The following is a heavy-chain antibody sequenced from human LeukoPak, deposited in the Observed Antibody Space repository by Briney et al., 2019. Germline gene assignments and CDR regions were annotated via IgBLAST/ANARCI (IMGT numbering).Heavy chain of an antibody. J-gene: IGHJ4*02. Sequence: GESLKISCKGSGYSFTNYWTSWVRQMPGKGLEWMGSIDPSDSYTKYSPSFQGHVTISADKSISTAYVQWSSLKASDTAMYYCARQSSSWYQDYWGQGTLVTVSS. CDR1: GYSFTNYW. V-gene: IGHV5-10-1*01. CDR3: ARQSSSWYQDY. D-gene: IGHD6-13*01. CDR2: IDPSDSYT.